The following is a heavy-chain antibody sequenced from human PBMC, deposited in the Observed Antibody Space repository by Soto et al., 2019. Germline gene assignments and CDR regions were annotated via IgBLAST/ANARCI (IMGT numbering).Heavy chain of an antibody. J-gene: IGHJ6*02. CDR3: ARQHGYSYGYYYYYGMDV. CDR1: GYSFTSYW. CDR2: IDPSDSYT. Sequence: RGESLKISCKGSGYSFTSYWISWVRQMPGKGLGWMGRIDPSDSYTNYSPSFQGHVTISADKSISTAYLQWSSLKASDTAMYYCARQHGYSYGYYYYYGMDVWGQGTTVTVSS. D-gene: IGHD5-18*01. V-gene: IGHV5-10-1*01.